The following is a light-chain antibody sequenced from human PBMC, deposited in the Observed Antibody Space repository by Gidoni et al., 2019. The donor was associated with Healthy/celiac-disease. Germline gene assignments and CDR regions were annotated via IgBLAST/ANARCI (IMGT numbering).Light chain of an antibody. CDR3: QQSYSTPQT. J-gene: IGKJ2*01. CDR2: AAS. CDR1: QSISSY. Sequence: DIQMTPSPSSLSASVGDRVTITCRASQSISSYLNWYQQKPGKAPKLLIYAASSLQSGVPSRFSGSGSGTDFTLTISSLQPEDFATYYCQQSYSTPQTFGQXTKLEIK. V-gene: IGKV1-39*01.